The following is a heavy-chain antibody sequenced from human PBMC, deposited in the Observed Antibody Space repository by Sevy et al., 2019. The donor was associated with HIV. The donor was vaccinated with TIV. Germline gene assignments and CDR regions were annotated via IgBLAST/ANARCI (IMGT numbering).Heavy chain of an antibody. CDR1: GGSFSGYY. Sequence: SETLSLTCAVYGGSFSGYYWSWIRQPPGKGLEWIGEINHSGSTNYNPSLKSRVTISVDTSKNQFSLKLSSVTAADTTVYYCARAMTTVTIPRPYYFDYWGQGTLVIVSS. CDR3: ARAMTTVTIPRPYYFDY. CDR2: INHSGST. J-gene: IGHJ4*02. V-gene: IGHV4-34*01. D-gene: IGHD4-4*01.